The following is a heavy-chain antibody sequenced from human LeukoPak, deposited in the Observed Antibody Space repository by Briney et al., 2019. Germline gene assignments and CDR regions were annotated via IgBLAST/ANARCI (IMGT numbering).Heavy chain of an antibody. V-gene: IGHV1-18*01. CDR1: GYTFTTYA. Sequence: ASVKVSCKASGYTFTTYAISWVRQAPGQGLEWMGWIGTYNGNPDYAQNLQGRVTMTTDTSTSTAYMELRNLKSDDPAVYYCAREDPGGAFDVWGRGTMVTVSS. CDR3: AREDPGGAFDV. J-gene: IGHJ3*01. CDR2: IGTYNGNP. D-gene: IGHD3-16*01.